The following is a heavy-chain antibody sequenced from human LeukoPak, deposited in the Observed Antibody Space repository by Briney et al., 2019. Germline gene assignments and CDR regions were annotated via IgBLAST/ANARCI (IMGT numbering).Heavy chain of an antibody. CDR2: ISYDGSNK. D-gene: IGHD3-10*01. Sequence: GGSLRLSCEASGFSFSSYGMHWVRQAPGKGLKWVAVISYDGSNKYYAHSVKGRFTISRDNSKNTLFVQVNSLRAEDTAVYYCAKDTMVRGTGHYGMDVWGQGTTVTVSS. CDR1: GFSFSSYG. J-gene: IGHJ6*02. V-gene: IGHV3-30*18. CDR3: AKDTMVRGTGHYGMDV.